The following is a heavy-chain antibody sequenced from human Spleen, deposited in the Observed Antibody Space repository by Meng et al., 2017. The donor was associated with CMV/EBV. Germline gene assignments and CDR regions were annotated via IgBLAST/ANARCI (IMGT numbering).Heavy chain of an antibody. D-gene: IGHD2-2*01. Sequence: GGSLRLSCSGSGFTFSNYEMKWVRQAPGKGLVWVSRINSDGSSTSYADSVKGRFTISRDNAKKSVYLQMNSLRAEDTAVYYCARDPIYCGSTSCFSYYFDYWGQGTLVTVSS. V-gene: IGHV3-74*01. CDR3: ARDPIYCGSTSCFSYYFDY. CDR1: GFTFSNYE. J-gene: IGHJ4*02. CDR2: INSDGSST.